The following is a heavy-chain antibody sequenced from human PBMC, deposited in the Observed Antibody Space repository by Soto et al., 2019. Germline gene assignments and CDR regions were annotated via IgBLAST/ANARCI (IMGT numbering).Heavy chain of an antibody. CDR1: GYTFTSYG. V-gene: IGHV1-18*04. J-gene: IGHJ1*01. CDR3: ARDGGLDWAAGSYYQYFQH. CDR2: ISADNGNT. Sequence: QVQLVQSGAEVKKPGASVKVSCKASGYTFTSYGISWVRQAPGQGLEWMGWISADNGNTNYAQKLQGRVTITTDTSTRTAYMELRTLRSDDTAVYYCARDGGLDWAAGSYYQYFQHWGQGTLVTVSS. D-gene: IGHD1-26*01.